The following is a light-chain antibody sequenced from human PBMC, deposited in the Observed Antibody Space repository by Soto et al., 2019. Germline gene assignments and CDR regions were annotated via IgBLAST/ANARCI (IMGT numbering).Light chain of an antibody. V-gene: IGLV1-51*01. Sequence: QSVLAQPASVSADPGQKVTISCSGSISNIGGNSVSWYQQPPGTAPKLLIYDDNKRPSGIPDRFSGSKSGTSATLGITGFQTGDEADYYCGSWDSSLSAYVFGTGTKVTVL. CDR2: DDN. CDR1: ISNIGGNS. CDR3: GSWDSSLSAYV. J-gene: IGLJ1*01.